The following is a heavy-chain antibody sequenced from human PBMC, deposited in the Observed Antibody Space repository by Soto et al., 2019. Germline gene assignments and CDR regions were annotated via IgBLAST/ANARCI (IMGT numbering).Heavy chain of an antibody. Sequence: GGSLRLSCAASGFTFSRYGMHWVRLAPGKGLEWVAFISYDGSNKYYADSVKGRFTISRDNSMNTLYLQMNSLRAEDTAVYYCAKETFTVTTTPLFDYWGQGTLVTVSS. V-gene: IGHV3-30*18. D-gene: IGHD4-17*01. J-gene: IGHJ4*02. CDR1: GFTFSRYG. CDR3: AKETFTVTTTPLFDY. CDR2: ISYDGSNK.